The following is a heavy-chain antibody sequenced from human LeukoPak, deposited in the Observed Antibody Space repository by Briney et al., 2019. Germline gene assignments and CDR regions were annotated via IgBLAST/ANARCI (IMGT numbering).Heavy chain of an antibody. V-gene: IGHV2-5*01. Sequence: SGPTLVNPTQTLTLTCTFSGFSLSTPEAGVGWIRQPPGKALEWLAIIYWNDDKRYSPSLKSRLTITKDTSKNQVVLTMTKIDPVDTATYYCAHRYGSGNFLLLFDYWGQGTLVSVSS. CDR3: AHRYGSGNFLLLFDY. CDR1: GFSLSTPEAG. J-gene: IGHJ4*02. CDR2: IYWNDDK. D-gene: IGHD3-10*01.